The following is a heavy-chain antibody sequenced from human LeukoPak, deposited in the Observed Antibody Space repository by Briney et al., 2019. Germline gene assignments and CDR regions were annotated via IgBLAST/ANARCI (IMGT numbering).Heavy chain of an antibody. V-gene: IGHV4-59*01. J-gene: IGHJ4*02. Sequence: PSETLSLTCTISGGSISSYYWSWIRQPPGKGLEWIGYIYYSGSTNYNPSLKSRVTISVDTSKNQFSLKLSSVTAADTAVYYCARANSDVLSFIGYWGQGTLVTVSS. CDR2: IYYSGST. CDR1: GGSISSYY. CDR3: ARANSDVLSFIGY. D-gene: IGHD3-16*02.